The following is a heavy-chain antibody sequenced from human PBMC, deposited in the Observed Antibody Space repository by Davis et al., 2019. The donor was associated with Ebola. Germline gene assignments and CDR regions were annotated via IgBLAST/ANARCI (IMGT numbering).Heavy chain of an antibody. D-gene: IGHD5-12*01. CDR1: GYSFTSYW. CDR2: IYPGDSDT. Sequence: KVSCKGSGYSFTSYWIGWVRQLPGKGLEWMGIIYPGDSDTRYSPSFQGQVTISADKSISTAYLQWSSLKASDTAMYYCARKEAGYSWYFDLWGRGTLVTVSS. CDR3: ARKEAGYSWYFDL. V-gene: IGHV5-51*01. J-gene: IGHJ2*01.